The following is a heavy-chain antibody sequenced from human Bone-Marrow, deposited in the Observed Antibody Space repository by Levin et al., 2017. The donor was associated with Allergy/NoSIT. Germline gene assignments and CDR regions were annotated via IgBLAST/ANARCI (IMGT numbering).Heavy chain of an antibody. D-gene: IGHD3-3*01. V-gene: IGHV3-30*03. CDR1: GFVFDTYG. J-gene: IGHJ6*02. Sequence: GGSLRLSCGGSGFVFDTYGIHWVRQAPGKGLEWVAVISYDGKTKYYADFVNGRFTVSRDDSKNTAYLQMNSLRPDDTAVYHCAGDLTMYGEVTYGMDVWGQGTTVTVSS. CDR3: AGDLTMYGEVTYGMDV. CDR2: ISYDGKTK.